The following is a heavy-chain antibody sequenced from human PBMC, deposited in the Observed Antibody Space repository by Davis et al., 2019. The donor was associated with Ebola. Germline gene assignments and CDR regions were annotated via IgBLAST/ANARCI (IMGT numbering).Heavy chain of an antibody. Sequence: MPSETLSLTCAVYGGSFSGYYWSWIRQPPGKGLEWIGEINHSGSTNYNPSLKSRVTISVDTSKNQFSLSLNSVTAADTAVYYCARAYGSGSYGNSWGQGTLVTVSS. CDR3: ARAYGSGSYGNS. D-gene: IGHD3-10*01. V-gene: IGHV4-34*01. CDR1: GGSFSGYY. J-gene: IGHJ4*02. CDR2: INHSGST.